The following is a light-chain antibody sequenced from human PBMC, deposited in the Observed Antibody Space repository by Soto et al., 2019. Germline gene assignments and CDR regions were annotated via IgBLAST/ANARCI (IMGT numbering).Light chain of an antibody. V-gene: IGLV2-14*01. Sequence: QSALTQPASVSGSPGPSITISCTGTSSDVGGYNYVSWYQQHPGKAPKLMIYEVSNRPSGISNRFSGSKSGNTASLTISGLQAEDEADYYCGSYTSSSTDVFGTGTKLTVL. CDR2: EVS. J-gene: IGLJ1*01. CDR1: SSDVGGYNY. CDR3: GSYTSSSTDV.